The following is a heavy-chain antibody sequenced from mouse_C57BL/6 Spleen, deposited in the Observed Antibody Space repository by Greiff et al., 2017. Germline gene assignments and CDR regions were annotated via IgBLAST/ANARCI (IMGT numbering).Heavy chain of an antibody. J-gene: IGHJ2*01. CDR2: IYPGDGDT. D-gene: IGHD1-1*01. V-gene: IGHV1-82*01. CDR3: ARNSRSRYYFDY. Sequence: VQLVESGPELVKPGASVKISCKASGYAFSSSWMNWVKQRPGKGLEWIGRIYPGDGDTNYNGKFKGKATLTADKSSSTAYMQLSSLTSEDSAVYFCARNSRSRYYFDYWGQGTTLTVSS. CDR1: GYAFSSSW.